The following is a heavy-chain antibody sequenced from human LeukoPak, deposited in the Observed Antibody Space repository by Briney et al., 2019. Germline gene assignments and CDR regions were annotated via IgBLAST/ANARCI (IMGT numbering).Heavy chain of an antibody. J-gene: IGHJ4*02. CDR2: IYSRGGT. CDR1: GFSVSNNY. Sequence: GGSLRLSCAVSGFSVSNNYMNWVRQAPGKGLEWVSLIYSRGGTSYADSVKGRFTISRDNSKNTLYLQMNSLRAEDTAVYYCAKVADPLDLGYCSSTSCYFDYWGQGTWVTVSS. CDR3: AKVADPLDLGYCSSTSCYFDY. D-gene: IGHD2-2*01. V-gene: IGHV3-53*01.